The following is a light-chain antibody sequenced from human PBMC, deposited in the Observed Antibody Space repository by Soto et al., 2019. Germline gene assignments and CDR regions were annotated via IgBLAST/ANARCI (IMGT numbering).Light chain of an antibody. CDR1: SSNIGSNT. CDR3: AAWDDSLNGPL. V-gene: IGLV1-44*01. J-gene: IGLJ3*02. CDR2: SNN. Sequence: QSVLTQPPSASGTPGQRVTFSCSGSSSNIGSNTVNWYQQLPGTAPTLLIYSNNQRPSGVPDRFSGSKSGTSASLAVNGLQSGDEADYYCAAWDDSLNGPLFGGGTKVTVL.